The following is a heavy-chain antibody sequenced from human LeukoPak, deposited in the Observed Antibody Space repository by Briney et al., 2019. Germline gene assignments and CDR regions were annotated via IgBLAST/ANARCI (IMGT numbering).Heavy chain of an antibody. D-gene: IGHD3-22*01. CDR3: ARAGYYYDSSAPGWFDP. Sequence: ASVKVSCKASGYTFTSYGISWVRQAPGQGLEWMGWISAYNGNTNYAQKLQGRVTMTTDTSTSTAYMELRSLRPDDTAVYYCARAGYYYDSSAPGWFDPWGQGTLVTVSS. V-gene: IGHV1-18*01. CDR2: ISAYNGNT. CDR1: GYTFTSYG. J-gene: IGHJ5*02.